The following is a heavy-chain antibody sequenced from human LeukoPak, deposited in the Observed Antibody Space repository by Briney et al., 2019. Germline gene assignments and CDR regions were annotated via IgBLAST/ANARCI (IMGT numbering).Heavy chain of an antibody. D-gene: IGHD2-2*01. V-gene: IGHV3-21*01. J-gene: IGHJ4*02. Sequence: GGSLRLSCAASGFTFSGYTMTWVRQAPGKGLEWVSSISNSSTYIYYADSVKGRFTISRDNVQNSLSLQMNSLRAEDTAVYYCARALGYCSSASCYYFDNWGQGTLVTVSS. CDR1: GFTFSGYT. CDR3: ARALGYCSSASCYYFDN. CDR2: ISNSSTYI.